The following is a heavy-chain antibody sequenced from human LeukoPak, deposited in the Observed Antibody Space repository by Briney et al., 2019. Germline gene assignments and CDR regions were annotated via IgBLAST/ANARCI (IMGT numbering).Heavy chain of an antibody. D-gene: IGHD1-26*01. J-gene: IGHJ4*02. CDR3: ARARGPYSGSYYYYFDY. CDR2: ISGSGDIT. CDR1: GFTFSADV. Sequence: GGSLRLSCAASGFTFSADVMSWVRQAPGKGLEWVSSISGSGDITYYADSVKGRFTISRDNSKNTLYLQMNSLRAEDTAVYYCARARGPYSGSYYYYFDYWGQGTLVTVSS. V-gene: IGHV3-23*01.